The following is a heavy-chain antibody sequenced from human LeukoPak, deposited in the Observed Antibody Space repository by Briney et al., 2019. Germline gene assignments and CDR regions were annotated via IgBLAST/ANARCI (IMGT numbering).Heavy chain of an antibody. J-gene: IGHJ3*02. V-gene: IGHV3-74*01. D-gene: IGHD6-6*01. Sequence: PGGSLRLSCAGSGFTFSSHWMFWVRQVPGKGLVWVSRIDDDGSGSIYADPVKGRFTISRDNAKNTLYLQMNSLRAEDTAVYYCASIAARRDRDAFDIWGQGAMVTVSS. CDR2: IDDDGSGS. CDR1: GFTFSSHW. CDR3: ASIAARRDRDAFDI.